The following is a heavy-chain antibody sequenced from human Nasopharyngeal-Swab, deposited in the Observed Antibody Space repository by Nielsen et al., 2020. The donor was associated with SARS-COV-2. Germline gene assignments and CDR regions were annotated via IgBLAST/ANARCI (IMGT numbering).Heavy chain of an antibody. CDR2: IFSNDEK. V-gene: IGHV2-26*01. CDR3: AHRRLVAVAGTGNWFDP. Sequence: PGKALEWLAHIFSNDEKSYNTSLETRLTISKDTSKSQVVLTMTNMDPVDTATYYCAHRRLVAVAGTGNWFDPWGQGTLVTVSS. J-gene: IGHJ5*02. D-gene: IGHD6-19*01.